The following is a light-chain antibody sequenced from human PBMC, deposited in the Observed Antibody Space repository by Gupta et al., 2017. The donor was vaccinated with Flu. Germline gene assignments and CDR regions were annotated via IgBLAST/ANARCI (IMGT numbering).Light chain of an antibody. CDR3: QQSYSTPFT. Sequence: DIQMTQSPSSLSASVGARVTITCRPSQSISIYLNWYQQKPGKAPKLLIYAASSVQSGVPSRFSGSGAGTDFTLTISSLQPEDFATYYCQQSYSTPFTFGHGTKVDIK. CDR2: AAS. V-gene: IGKV1-39*01. CDR1: QSISIY. J-gene: IGKJ3*01.